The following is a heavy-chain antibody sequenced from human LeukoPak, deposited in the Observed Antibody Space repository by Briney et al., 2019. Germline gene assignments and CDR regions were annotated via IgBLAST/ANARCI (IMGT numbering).Heavy chain of an antibody. CDR3: ATSEKIIAAAGLSLDY. CDR1: GHTSTGYY. D-gene: IGHD6-13*01. J-gene: IGHJ4*02. Sequence: ASVNVSCKASGHTSTGYYMHWVRQAPGQGLEWMGWINPNSGGTNYAQKFQGRVTMTRDTSISTAYMELSRLRSDDTAVYYCATSEKIIAAAGLSLDYWGQGTLVTVSS. CDR2: INPNSGGT. V-gene: IGHV1-2*02.